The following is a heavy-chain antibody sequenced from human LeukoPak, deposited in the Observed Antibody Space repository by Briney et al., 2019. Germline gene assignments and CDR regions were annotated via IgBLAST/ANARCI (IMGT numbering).Heavy chain of an antibody. J-gene: IGHJ4*02. Sequence: GGSLRLSCAASGFVFSDYYMSWIRQAPGKGLEWVSYISSSGSPIYYAESVKGRFTISRDNAKNSLYLQMNSLRTEDTAVYYCARRNWNDEACDYWGQGTLVTVSS. V-gene: IGHV3-11*04. CDR3: ARRNWNDEACDY. D-gene: IGHD1-1*01. CDR2: ISSSGSPI. CDR1: GFVFSDYY.